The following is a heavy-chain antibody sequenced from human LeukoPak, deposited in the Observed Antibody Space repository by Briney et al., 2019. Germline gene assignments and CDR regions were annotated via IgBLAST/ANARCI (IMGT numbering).Heavy chain of an antibody. CDR1: GFTFSSYA. CDR3: AKDSSGYSPWGYYYYYGMDV. D-gene: IGHD3-22*01. V-gene: IGHV3-30-3*01. CDR2: ISYDGSNK. Sequence: GGSLRLSCAASGFTFSSYAMHWVRQAPGKGLEWVAVISYDGSNKYYADSVKGRFTISRDNSKNTLYLQMNSLRAEDTAVYYCAKDSSGYSPWGYYYYYGMDVWGQGTTVTVSS. J-gene: IGHJ6*02.